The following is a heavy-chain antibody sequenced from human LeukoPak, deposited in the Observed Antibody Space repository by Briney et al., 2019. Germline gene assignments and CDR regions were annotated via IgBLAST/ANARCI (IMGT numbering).Heavy chain of an antibody. J-gene: IGHJ4*02. V-gene: IGHV3-74*01. CDR3: ARGPNSNWSGLDF. CDR2: ISPTGSTT. CDR1: GFSFSGHW. Sequence: GGSLRLSCTASGFSFSGHWMHWARQLPGKGLVWVSRISPTGSTTSYADSVKGRFTVSKDNAKNTLYLQVNNLRAEDTAVYYCARGPNSNWSGLDFWGQGTLLTVSS. D-gene: IGHD6-6*01.